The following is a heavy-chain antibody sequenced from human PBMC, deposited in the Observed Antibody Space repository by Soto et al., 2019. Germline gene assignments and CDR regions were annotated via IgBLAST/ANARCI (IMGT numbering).Heavy chain of an antibody. CDR2: IYSSGST. CDR1: GGSIS. CDR3: AREVGIVGAHRGGYYYYGMDV. V-gene: IGHV4-61*08. D-gene: IGHD1-26*01. Sequence: PSETLSLTCTVSGGSISSGGYYWSSGGYYWSWIRQHPGKGLEWIGYIYSSGSTNYNPSLKSRVTISVDTSKNQFSLKLSSVTAADTAVYYCAREVGIVGAHRGGYYYYGMDVWGQGTTVTVSS. J-gene: IGHJ6*02.